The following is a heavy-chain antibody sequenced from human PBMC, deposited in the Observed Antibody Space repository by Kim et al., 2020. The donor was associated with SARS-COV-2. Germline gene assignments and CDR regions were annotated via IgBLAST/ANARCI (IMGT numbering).Heavy chain of an antibody. D-gene: IGHD6-13*01. CDR2: IYYSGRT. CDR1: GGSISSSSYY. CDR3: ARQVTGYSIAEPI. Sequence: SETLSLTCTVSGGSISSSSYYWGWIRQPPGKGLEWIGSIYYSGRTYYNPSLKSRVTISVDTSKNQFSLKLSSVTAADTAVYYCARQVTGYSIAEPIWGQGTMVTVSS. V-gene: IGHV4-39*01. J-gene: IGHJ3*02.